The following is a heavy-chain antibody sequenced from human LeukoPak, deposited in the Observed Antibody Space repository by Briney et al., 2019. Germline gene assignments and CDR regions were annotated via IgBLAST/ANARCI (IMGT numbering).Heavy chain of an antibody. D-gene: IGHD4-17*01. V-gene: IGHV3-23*01. Sequence: GGSLRLSCAASGFTFSSYGMSWVRQAPGKGLEWVSAISGSGGSTYYADSVKGRFTISRDNSKNTLYLQMNSLRAEDTAVYYCAKAFDYGDYWDWFDPWGQGTLVTVSS. J-gene: IGHJ5*02. CDR1: GFTFSSYG. CDR3: AKAFDYGDYWDWFDP. CDR2: ISGSGGST.